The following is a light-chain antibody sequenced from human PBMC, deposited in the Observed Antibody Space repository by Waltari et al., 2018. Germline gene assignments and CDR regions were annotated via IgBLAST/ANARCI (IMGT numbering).Light chain of an antibody. CDR1: KLGDKY. Sequence: LTQPPSVSVSPGQTASITCSGDKLGDKYACWYQQKPGQSPVLVIYQDSKRPSGIPERFSGSNSGNTATLTISGTQAMDEADYYCQAWDSSTVVFGGGTKLTVL. CDR3: QAWDSSTVV. V-gene: IGLV3-1*01. CDR2: QDS. J-gene: IGLJ2*01.